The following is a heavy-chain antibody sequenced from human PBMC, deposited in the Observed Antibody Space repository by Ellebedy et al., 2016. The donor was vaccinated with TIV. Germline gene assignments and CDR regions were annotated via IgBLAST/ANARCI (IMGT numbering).Heavy chain of an antibody. J-gene: IGHJ6*02. CDR1: GYAFSDYY. CDR3: ARDEAGYSSGWYSAYGMDV. CDR2: IIPIFGTA. V-gene: IGHV1-69*13. Sequence: ASVKVSCKASGYAFSDYYMHWVRQAPGQGLEWMGGIIPIFGTANYAQKFQGRVTITADESTSTAYMELSSLRSEDTAVYYCARDEAGYSSGWYSAYGMDVWGQGTTVTVSS. D-gene: IGHD6-19*01.